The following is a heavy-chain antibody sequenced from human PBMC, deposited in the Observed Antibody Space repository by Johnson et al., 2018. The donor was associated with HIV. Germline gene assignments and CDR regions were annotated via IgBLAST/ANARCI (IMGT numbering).Heavy chain of an antibody. Sequence: VQLVESGGGVVQPGGSLRLSCAASGFTFSSYGMHWVRQAPGKGLEWVAFIRYDGSNKYYADSVKGRFTISRDNSKNTLYLQMNSLRAEDTAVYYCAREDDGGKLGAFDIWGQGTMVTVSS. CDR2: IRYDGSNK. CDR1: GFTFSSYG. J-gene: IGHJ3*02. CDR3: AREDDGGKLGAFDI. V-gene: IGHV3-30*02. D-gene: IGHD4-23*01.